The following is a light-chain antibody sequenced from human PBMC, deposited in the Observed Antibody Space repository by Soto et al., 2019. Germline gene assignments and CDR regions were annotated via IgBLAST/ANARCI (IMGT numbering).Light chain of an antibody. CDR1: QSVTNY. CDR3: QQRSNWPWT. CDR2: DAS. V-gene: IGKV3-11*01. J-gene: IGKJ1*01. Sequence: EIVLTQSPATLSLSPGERATLSCRASQSVTNYLAWYQQKPGQAPRLLIYDASNRATGIPGRFSGSGSGTDFTLTISSLEPADFAVYYCQQRSNWPWTFGQGTKVEIK.